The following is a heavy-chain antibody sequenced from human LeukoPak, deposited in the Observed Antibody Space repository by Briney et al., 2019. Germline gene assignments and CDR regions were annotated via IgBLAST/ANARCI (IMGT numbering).Heavy chain of an antibody. V-gene: IGHV3-21*01. J-gene: IGHJ4*02. Sequence: GGSLRLSCAASGFTFSSYSMNWARQAPGKGLEWVSSISSSSSYIYYADSVKGRFTISRDNAKNSLYLQMNSLRAEDTAVYYCASAPYCSSTSCLEAPYWGQGTLVTVSS. CDR3: ASAPYCSSTSCLEAPY. CDR2: ISSSSSYI. CDR1: GFTFSSYS. D-gene: IGHD2-2*01.